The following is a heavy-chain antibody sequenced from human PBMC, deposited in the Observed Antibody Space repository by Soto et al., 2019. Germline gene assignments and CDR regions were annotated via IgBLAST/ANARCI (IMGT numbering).Heavy chain of an antibody. V-gene: IGHV3-30*18. Sequence: QVQLVESGGGVVQPGRSLRLSCAASGFTFSSYGIHWVRQAPGKGLEWVAVISHDGSKTNYADSVKGRFTISRDNSKDTVYLQMNSLRAEDTAVYYCAKDTYYSSSSGYYVFDSWGQGTLVTVSS. CDR2: ISHDGSKT. CDR3: AKDTYYSSSSGYYVFDS. CDR1: GFTFSSYG. D-gene: IGHD3-22*01. J-gene: IGHJ4*02.